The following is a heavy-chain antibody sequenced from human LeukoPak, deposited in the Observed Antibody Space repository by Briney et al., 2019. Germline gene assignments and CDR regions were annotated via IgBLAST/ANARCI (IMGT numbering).Heavy chain of an antibody. V-gene: IGHV4-59*01. CDR2: FYYTGST. CDR3: ARGRLGATY. CDR1: GVSIRSYY. D-gene: IGHD1-26*01. Sequence: SETLSLTCTASGVSIRSYYWSWIRQPPGKGLEWIGYFYYTGSTNNNPSLKSRVTISVDMSKNQFFLNLTSVTAADTAVYYCARGRLGATYWGQGTLVTVSS. J-gene: IGHJ4*02.